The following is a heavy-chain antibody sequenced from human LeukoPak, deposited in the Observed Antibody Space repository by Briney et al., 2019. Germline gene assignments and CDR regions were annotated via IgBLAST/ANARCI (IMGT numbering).Heavy chain of an antibody. D-gene: IGHD5-24*01. CDR1: GFTFSSYA. CDR2: ISGSGGST. Sequence: GSLRLSCAASGFTFSSYAMSWVRQAPGKGLEWVSAISGSGGSTYYADSVKGRFTISRDNSKNTLYLQMNSLRAEDTAVYYCAKVGGKMAARAYYFDYWGQGTLVTVSS. CDR3: AKVGGKMAARAYYFDY. V-gene: IGHV3-23*01. J-gene: IGHJ4*02.